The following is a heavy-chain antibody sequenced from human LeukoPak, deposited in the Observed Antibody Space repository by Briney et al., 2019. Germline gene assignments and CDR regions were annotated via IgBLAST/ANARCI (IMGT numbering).Heavy chain of an antibody. D-gene: IGHD5-24*01. V-gene: IGHV3-23*01. CDR1: GFTFGDYA. J-gene: IGHJ4*02. CDR2: FSGSGGGT. Sequence: GGSLRLSCTASGFTFGDYAMSWVRQAPGKGLEWVSAFSGSGGGTYYADSVKGRFTISRDNSKNTLYLQMNSLRAEDTAVYFCAKSGYNRFDYWGQGTLVTVSS. CDR3: AKSGYNRFDY.